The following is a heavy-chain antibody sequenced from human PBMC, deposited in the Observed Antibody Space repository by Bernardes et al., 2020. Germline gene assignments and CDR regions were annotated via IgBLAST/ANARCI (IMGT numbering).Heavy chain of an antibody. V-gene: IGHV4-4*02. Sequence: SETLSLTCAVSGGSISSSNWWSWVRQPPGKGLEWIGEIYHSGSTNYNPSLKSRVTISVDKSKNQFSLKLSSVTAADTAVYYCARHPLVPATRCLDYWGQGTLVTVSS. J-gene: IGHJ4*02. CDR3: ARHPLVPATRCLDY. D-gene: IGHD2-8*01. CDR2: IYHSGST. CDR1: GGSISSSNW.